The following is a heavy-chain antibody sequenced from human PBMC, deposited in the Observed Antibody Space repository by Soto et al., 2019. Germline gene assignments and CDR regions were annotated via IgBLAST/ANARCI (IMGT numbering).Heavy chain of an antibody. Sequence: GEYLKISFNGSGYSFTRYWLGWVRQMPGKGLEGMGIIYPGDSDTRYSPSFQGRVTISADKSINPASLQLSCVNASDTAMYYCARGGVSSGSYGSDYWGQGTLVTVSS. CDR3: ARGGVSSGSYGSDY. CDR1: GYSFTRYW. V-gene: IGHV5-51*01. CDR2: IYPGDSDT. D-gene: IGHD6-19*01. J-gene: IGHJ4*02.